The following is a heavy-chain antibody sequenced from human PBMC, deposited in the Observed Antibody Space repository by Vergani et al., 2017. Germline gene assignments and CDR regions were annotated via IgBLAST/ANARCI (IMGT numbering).Heavy chain of an antibody. CDR2: IFPGDSDT. CDR3: ASPRPGIAVAGTDLNAFEI. CDR1: GYSFTSYW. D-gene: IGHD6-19*01. V-gene: IGHV5-51*01. J-gene: IGHJ3*02. Sequence: VQLVQSGAEVKKPGASVKVSCKGSGYSFTSYWIGWVRQMPGKVLEWMGIIFPGDSDTRYSPSFQGQVTISADKSISTAYLQWSSLKASDTAMYYCASPRPGIAVAGTDLNAFEIWGQGTMVTVSS.